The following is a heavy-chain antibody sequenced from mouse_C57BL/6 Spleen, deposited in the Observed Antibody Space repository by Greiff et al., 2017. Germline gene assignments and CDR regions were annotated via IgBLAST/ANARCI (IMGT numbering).Heavy chain of an antibody. Sequence: QVQLKESGPGLVAPSQSLSITCTVSGFSLTSYGVHWVRQPPGKGLEWLVVIWSDGSTTYNSALKSRLSISKDNSKSQVFLKMNRLQTDDTAMYYCARGSYYYGSSYYYAMDYWGQGTSVTVSS. CDR2: IWSDGST. V-gene: IGHV2-6*03. CDR3: ARGSYYYGSSYYYAMDY. CDR1: GFSLTSYG. J-gene: IGHJ4*01. D-gene: IGHD1-1*01.